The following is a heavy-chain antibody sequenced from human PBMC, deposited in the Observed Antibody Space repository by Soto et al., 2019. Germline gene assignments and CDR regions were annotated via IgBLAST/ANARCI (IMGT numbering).Heavy chain of an antibody. D-gene: IGHD5-12*01. V-gene: IGHV2-5*01. CDR3: AHSDGGYEIIYFDF. Sequence: SGPTLVNPTQTLTLTCTSSGFSFTTAGVAVGWIRQTPGGALEWLTLIYYNDDRRFSPSLKTRLTITGDTSKNQVVLSLTNVDPGDTATYFCAHSDGGYEIIYFDFWGQGIPVTV. CDR1: GFSFTTAGVA. J-gene: IGHJ4*02. CDR2: IYYNDDR.